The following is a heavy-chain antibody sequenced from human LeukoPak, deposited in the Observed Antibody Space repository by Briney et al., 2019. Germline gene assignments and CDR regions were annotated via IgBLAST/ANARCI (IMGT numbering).Heavy chain of an antibody. J-gene: IGHJ4*02. CDR2: INHSGST. Sequence: SETLSLTCAVYGGSFSGYYWSWIRQPPGKGLEWIGKINHSGSTNYNPSLKSRVTISVDTSKNQFSLKLSSVTAADTAVYYCARADIAVAGNDYWGQGTLVTVSS. D-gene: IGHD6-19*01. CDR3: ARADIAVAGNDY. CDR1: GGSFSGYY. V-gene: IGHV4-34*01.